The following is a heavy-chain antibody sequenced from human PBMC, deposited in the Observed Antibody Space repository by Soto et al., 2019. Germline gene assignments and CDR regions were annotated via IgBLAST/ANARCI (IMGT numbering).Heavy chain of an antibody. Sequence: GGSLRLSCAASGFTFSSYSMNWVRQAPGKGLEWVSYISSSSSTIYYADSVKGRFTISRDNAKNSLYLQMNSLRAEDTAVYYCARDVSNYGPVYYYYYMDVWGKGTTVTVSS. J-gene: IGHJ6*03. V-gene: IGHV3-48*01. D-gene: IGHD4-4*01. CDR1: GFTFSSYS. CDR2: ISSSSSTI. CDR3: ARDVSNYGPVYYYYYMDV.